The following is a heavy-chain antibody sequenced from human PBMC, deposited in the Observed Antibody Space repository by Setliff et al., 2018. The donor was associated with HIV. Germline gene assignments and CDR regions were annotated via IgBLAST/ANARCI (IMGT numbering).Heavy chain of an antibody. J-gene: IGHJ4*02. CDR3: ARTYYYDSSGSYFDY. D-gene: IGHD3-22*01. CDR1: GYTFTTYT. Sequence: ASVKVSCKASGYTFTTYTIHWVRQAPGHRLEWMGWINAGNGNTKYSQRFQGRVTITRDTSASTAYMELSSLRSEDTAVYYCARTYYYDSSGSYFDYWGQGTLVTVS. V-gene: IGHV1-3*01. CDR2: INAGNGNT.